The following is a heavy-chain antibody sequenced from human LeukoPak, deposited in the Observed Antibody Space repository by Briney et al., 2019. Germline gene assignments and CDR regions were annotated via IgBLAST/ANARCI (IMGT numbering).Heavy chain of an antibody. J-gene: IGHJ4*02. D-gene: IGHD1-26*01. CDR2: IYYSGST. CDR3: ARHSGSYPFDY. V-gene: IGHV4-31*03. Sequence: SETLSLTCTVSAGTISSGGYYWNWIRQHPGKVLEWIGYIYYSGSTYYNPSLKSRVTISVDTSKNQFSLKLIYVTAADTAVYYCARHSGSYPFDYWGQGTLVTVSS. CDR1: AGTISSGGYY.